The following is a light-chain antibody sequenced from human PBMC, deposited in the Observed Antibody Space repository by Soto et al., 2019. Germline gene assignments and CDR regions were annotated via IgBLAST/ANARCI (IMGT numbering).Light chain of an antibody. J-gene: IGLJ2*01. CDR1: TGAVTSGHY. Sequence: QTVVTQEPSLTVSPGGTVTLTCGSSTGAVTSGHYPYWFQQKPGQAPRTLIYDTSNKHSWTPARFSGSLLGGKAALTLSGXXXXXXXXXHCLLFYSGARPVFGGGTKVTVL. V-gene: IGLV7-46*01. CDR2: DTS. CDR3: LLFYSGARPV.